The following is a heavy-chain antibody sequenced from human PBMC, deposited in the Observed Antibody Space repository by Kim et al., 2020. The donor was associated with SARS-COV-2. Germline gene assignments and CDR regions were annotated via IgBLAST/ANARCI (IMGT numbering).Heavy chain of an antibody. J-gene: IGHJ6*02. CDR3: AKDSKEGEIQLWLQYYYYGMDV. Sequence: GGSLRLSCAASGFTFSSYGMHWVRQAPGKGLEWVAVISYDGSNKYYADSVKGRFTISRDNSKNTLYLQMNSLRAEDTAVYYCAKDSKEGEIQLWLQYYYYGMDVWGQGTTVTVSS. D-gene: IGHD5-18*01. CDR1: GFTFSSYG. V-gene: IGHV3-30*18. CDR2: ISYDGSNK.